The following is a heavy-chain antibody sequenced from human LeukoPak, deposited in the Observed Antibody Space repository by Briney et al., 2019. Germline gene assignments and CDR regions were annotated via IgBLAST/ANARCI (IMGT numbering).Heavy chain of an antibody. J-gene: IGHJ4*02. CDR3: ARESAAGTGY. CDR1: GGSFSGYY. V-gene: IGHV4-34*01. Sequence: SETLSLTCAVYGGSFSGYYWSWIRQPPGKGLEWIGEINHSGSTNYNPSLKSRVTISVDTFKNQFSLKLSSVTAADTAVYYCARESAAGTGYWGQGTLVTVSS. CDR2: INHSGST. D-gene: IGHD6-13*01.